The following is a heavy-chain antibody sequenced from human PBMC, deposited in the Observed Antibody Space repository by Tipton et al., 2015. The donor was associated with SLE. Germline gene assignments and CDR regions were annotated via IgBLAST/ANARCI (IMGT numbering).Heavy chain of an antibody. CDR2: IYHSGST. Sequence: TLSLTCTVSGGSISTNNWWSWVRQSPGKGLEWIGEIYHSGSTIYNPSLKSRVTISLDKSKNHFSLNLISVTAADTALYYCARTADDSAGYYVYWGRGTLVTVSS. D-gene: IGHD3-22*01. V-gene: IGHV4-4*02. CDR3: ARTADDSAGYYVY. J-gene: IGHJ2*01. CDR1: GGSISTNNW.